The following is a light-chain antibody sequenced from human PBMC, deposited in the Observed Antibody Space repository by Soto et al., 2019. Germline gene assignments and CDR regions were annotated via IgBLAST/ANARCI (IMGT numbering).Light chain of an antibody. CDR3: QQRSNWPPT. J-gene: IGKJ1*01. V-gene: IGKV3-11*01. CDR2: DAS. Sequence: EIVLTQSPATLSLSPGERATLSCRASQSVSSYLAWYQQKPGQAPRLLISDASNRATGIPARFSGSGSGTDFTLTISSLETEDFAVYYCQQRSNWPPTFGQGTKVDIK. CDR1: QSVSSY.